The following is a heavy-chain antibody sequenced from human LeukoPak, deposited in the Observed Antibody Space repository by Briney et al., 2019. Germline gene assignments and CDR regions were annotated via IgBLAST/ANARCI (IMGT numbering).Heavy chain of an antibody. CDR1: GFPFSNAW. V-gene: IGHV3-15*01. D-gene: IGHD5-12*01. J-gene: IGHJ5*02. CDR2: IKNKRDGGTS. Sequence: PWGSLRLSCAASGFPFSNAWMSWVRQAPGKGLEWVGRIKNKRDGGTSDYAAPVKGRFTISRDDSTNTLFLQMNSLQIEDAGVYYCTTWLGSLGPWGQGTLVTVSS. CDR3: TTWLGSLGP.